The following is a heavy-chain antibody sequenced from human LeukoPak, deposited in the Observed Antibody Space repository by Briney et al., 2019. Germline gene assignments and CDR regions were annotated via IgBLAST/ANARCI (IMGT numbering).Heavy chain of an antibody. CDR2: IIPIFGTA. CDR3: ARASYSSGGSCYSDDYYGMDV. V-gene: IGHV1-69*13. Sequence: RASVKVSCKASGGTFSSYAISWVRQAPGQGLEWMGGIIPIFGTANYAQKFQGRVTITADESTSTAYMELSSLRSEDTAVYYCARASYSSGGSCYSDDYYGMDVWGKGTTVTVSS. D-gene: IGHD2-15*01. J-gene: IGHJ6*04. CDR1: GGTFSSYA.